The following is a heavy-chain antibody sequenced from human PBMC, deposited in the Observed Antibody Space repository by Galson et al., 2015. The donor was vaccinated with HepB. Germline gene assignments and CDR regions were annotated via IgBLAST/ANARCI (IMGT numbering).Heavy chain of an antibody. CDR3: TAHEWVTIFGVVDYYYYYMDV. J-gene: IGHJ6*03. CDR1: GFTFSNAW. Sequence: SLRLSCAASGFTFSNAWMSWVRQAPGKGLEWVGRIKSKTDGGTTDYAAPVKGRFTISRDDSKNTLYLQMNSLKTEDTAVYYCTAHEWVTIFGVVDYYYYYMDVWGKGTTVTVSS. D-gene: IGHD3-3*01. CDR2: IKSKTDGGTT. V-gene: IGHV3-15*01.